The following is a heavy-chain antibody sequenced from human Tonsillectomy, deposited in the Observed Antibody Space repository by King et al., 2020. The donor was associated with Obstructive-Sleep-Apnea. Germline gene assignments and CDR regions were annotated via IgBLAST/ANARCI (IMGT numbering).Heavy chain of an antibody. Sequence: VQLVQSGGGVVQPGRSLRLSCAASGFTFSSYAMPWVRQAPGKGLEWVAVISYDGSNKYYADSVKGRFTISRDNSKNTLYLQMNSLRAEDTAVYYCARDATTVTPYYYYGMDVWGQGTTVTVSS. D-gene: IGHD4-17*01. V-gene: IGHV3-30-3*01. CDR1: GFTFSSYA. J-gene: IGHJ6*02. CDR3: ARDATTVTPYYYYGMDV. CDR2: ISYDGSNK.